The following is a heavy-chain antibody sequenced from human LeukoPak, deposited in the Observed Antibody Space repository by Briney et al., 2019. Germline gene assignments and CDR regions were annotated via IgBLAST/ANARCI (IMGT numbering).Heavy chain of an antibody. CDR2: IIPILGIA. J-gene: IGHJ4*02. CDR1: GGTFSSYA. V-gene: IGHV1-69*04. Sequence: EASVKVSCKASGGTFSSYAISWVRQAPGQGLEWMGRIIPILGIANYAQKFQGRVTMTRDTSTSTVYMELSSLRSEDTAVYYCAREALGGSWRYWGQGTLVTVSS. CDR3: AREALGGSWRY. D-gene: IGHD1-26*01.